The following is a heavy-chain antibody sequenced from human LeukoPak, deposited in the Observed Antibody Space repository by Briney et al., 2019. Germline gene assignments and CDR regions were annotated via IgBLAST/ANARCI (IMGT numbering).Heavy chain of an antibody. CDR1: GFTFSSSW. Sequence: GGSLRLSCAASGFTFSSSWMRWVRQAPGKGLEWVGRIKSKTDGGTTDYAAPVKGRFTISRDDSKNTLYLQMNSLKTEDTAVYYCTSYPSHYGSGRRLYYFDYRRQASKLTVPS. J-gene: IGHJ4*02. CDR2: IKSKTDGGTT. D-gene: IGHD3-10*01. CDR3: TSYPSHYGSGRRLYYFDY. V-gene: IGHV3-15*01.